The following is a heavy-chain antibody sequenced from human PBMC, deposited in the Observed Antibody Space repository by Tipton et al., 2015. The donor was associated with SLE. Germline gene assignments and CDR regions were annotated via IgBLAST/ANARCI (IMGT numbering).Heavy chain of an antibody. CDR3: AKSPVGYGDGGDY. Sequence: GSLRLSCAASGFTFSSYSMNWVRQAPGKGLEWVSSISSSSSYIYYADSVKGRFTISRDNSKNTLYLQMNSLRAEDTAVYYCAKSPVGYGDGGDYWGQGTLVTVSS. V-gene: IGHV3-21*01. J-gene: IGHJ4*02. CDR1: GFTFSSYS. CDR2: ISSSSSYI. D-gene: IGHD4-17*01.